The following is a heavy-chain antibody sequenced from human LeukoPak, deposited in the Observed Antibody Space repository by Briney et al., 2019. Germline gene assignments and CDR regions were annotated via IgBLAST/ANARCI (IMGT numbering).Heavy chain of an antibody. CDR3: AGTYYYDSSGYYYPGGY. J-gene: IGHJ4*02. CDR2: IYTSGST. Sequence: SETLSLTCTVSGGSISSASYYWSWIRQPAGKGLQWIGRIYTSGSTYYNPSLKSRVTISVDTSKNQFSLKLSSVTAADTAVYYCAGTYYYDSSGYYYPGGYWGQGTLVTVSS. CDR1: GGSISSASYY. V-gene: IGHV4-61*02. D-gene: IGHD3-22*01.